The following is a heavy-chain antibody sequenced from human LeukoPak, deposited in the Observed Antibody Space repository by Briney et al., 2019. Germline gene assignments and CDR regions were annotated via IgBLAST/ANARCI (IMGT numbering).Heavy chain of an antibody. J-gene: IGHJ4*02. D-gene: IGHD5-12*01. CDR2: INTNTGNP. Sequence: ASVKVSCKASGYTFTNYAMNWVRQAPGEGLEWMGWINTNTGNPTYAQGFTGRFVFSLDTSVSTAYLQISSLKAEDTAVYYCARDTPDVDIVATITTYWGQGTLVTVSS. CDR3: ARDTPDVDIVATITTY. CDR1: GYTFTNYA. V-gene: IGHV7-4-1*02.